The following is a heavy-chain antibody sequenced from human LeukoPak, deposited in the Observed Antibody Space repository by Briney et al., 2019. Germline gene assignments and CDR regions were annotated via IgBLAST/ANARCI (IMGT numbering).Heavy chain of an antibody. D-gene: IGHD3-22*01. CDR1: GYTFTSYY. J-gene: IGHJ5*02. CDR2: INPSGGST. V-gene: IGHV1-46*01. Sequence: SVKVSCKASGYTFTSYYMHWVRQAPGQGLEWMGIINPSGGSTSYAQKFQGRVTMTRDTSTSTVYMELSSLRSEDTAVYYCARVSVSGSYYDSSGFDSPFNWFDPWGQGTLVTVSS. CDR3: ARVSVSGSYYDSSGFDSPFNWFDP.